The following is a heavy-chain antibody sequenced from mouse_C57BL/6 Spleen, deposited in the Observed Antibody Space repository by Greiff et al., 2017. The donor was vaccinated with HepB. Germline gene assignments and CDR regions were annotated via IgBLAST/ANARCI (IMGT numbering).Heavy chain of an antibody. D-gene: IGHD2-5*01. CDR2: INPYNGGT. V-gene: IGHV1-19*01. Sequence: EVQLQQSGPVLVKPGASVKMSCKASGYTFTDYYMNWVKQSHGKSLEWIGVINPYNGGTSYNQKFKGKATLTVDKSSSTAYMELNSLTSEDSAVYYCARIEDYSNYGWYFDVWGTGTTVTVSS. CDR3: ARIEDYSNYGWYFDV. J-gene: IGHJ1*03. CDR1: GYTFTDYY.